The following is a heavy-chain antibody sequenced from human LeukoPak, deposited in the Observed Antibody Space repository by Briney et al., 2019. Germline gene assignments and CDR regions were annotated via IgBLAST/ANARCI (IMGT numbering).Heavy chain of an antibody. J-gene: IGHJ3*02. V-gene: IGHV3-21*01. Sequence: GGSLRLSCAASGFTFSSYSMSWVRQAPGKGLEWVSSISSSSSYIYYADSVKGRFTISRDNARNSLYLQMNSLRAEDTAVYYCARDYSDFWSGYYPFDAFDIWGQGTMVTVSS. D-gene: IGHD3-3*01. CDR3: ARDYSDFWSGYYPFDAFDI. CDR2: ISSSSSYI. CDR1: GFTFSSYS.